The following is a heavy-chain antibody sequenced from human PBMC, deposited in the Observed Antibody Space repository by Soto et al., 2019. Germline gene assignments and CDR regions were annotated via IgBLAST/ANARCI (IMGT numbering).Heavy chain of an antibody. V-gene: IGHV3-23*01. CDR3: ACTYYYGSAALGGFDY. D-gene: IGHD3-10*01. CDR2: ITGSGEST. J-gene: IGHJ4*02. Sequence: PAGSLRLSCAVSGFTFSNFAMSWVRQAPGKGLEWVSVITGSGESTYYADSLKGRFTISRDKSTSTLYMTMNSLSAEETAVYYCACTYYYGSAALGGFDYWGQGTLVTVSS. CDR1: GFTFSNFA.